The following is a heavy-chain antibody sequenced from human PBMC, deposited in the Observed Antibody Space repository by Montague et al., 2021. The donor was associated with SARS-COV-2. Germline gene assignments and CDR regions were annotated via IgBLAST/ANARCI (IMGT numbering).Heavy chain of an antibody. Sequence: ETLSLTCVVSGGSISSINWWSWVRQPPGKGLEWIGEIYHSGSTNYNPSLKSRVIISVDKSKNQFSLKLSSVTAADTAVYCCARTGYSSGWHSFDYWGQGTLVTVSS. J-gene: IGHJ4*02. D-gene: IGHD6-19*01. V-gene: IGHV4-4*01. CDR1: GGSISSINW. CDR2: IYHSGST. CDR3: ARTGYSSGWHSFDY.